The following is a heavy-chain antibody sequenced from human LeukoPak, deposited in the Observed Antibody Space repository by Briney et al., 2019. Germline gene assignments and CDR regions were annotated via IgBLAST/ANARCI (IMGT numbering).Heavy chain of an antibody. J-gene: IGHJ5*02. D-gene: IGHD6-13*01. CDR3: ARGRRFSSSWRPGTYWFDP. Sequence: ASVKVSCKASGYTFTGYYMHWVRQAPGQGLEWMGWINPNSGGTNYAQKFQGRVTMTRDTSISTAYMELSRLRSEDTAVYYCARGRRFSSSWRPGTYWFDPWGQGTLVTVSS. CDR2: INPNSGGT. CDR1: GYTFTGYY. V-gene: IGHV1-2*02.